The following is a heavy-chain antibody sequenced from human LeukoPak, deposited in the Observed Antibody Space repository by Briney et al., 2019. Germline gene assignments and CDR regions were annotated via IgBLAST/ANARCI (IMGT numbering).Heavy chain of an antibody. CDR3: ASITADRGY. D-gene: IGHD1-20*01. CDR1: GYSFTTYW. J-gene: IGHJ4*02. V-gene: IGHV5-51*01. Sequence: GESLKISCKGSGYSFTTYWIGWVRQMPGKGLEWMGIIYPGDSDTRYSPSFQGQVTISADKSINTAYLQWSILRASDTAMYYCASITADRGYWGQGTLVTVSS. CDR2: IYPGDSDT.